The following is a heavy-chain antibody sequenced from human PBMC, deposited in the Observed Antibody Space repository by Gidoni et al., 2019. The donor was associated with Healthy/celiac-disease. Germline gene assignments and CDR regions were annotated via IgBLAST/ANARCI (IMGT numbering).Heavy chain of an antibody. CDR1: GGSISSSSYS. CDR2: IYYSGST. V-gene: IGHV4-39*01. Sequence: QLQLQESGPGLVKPSETLSLTCTVSGGSISSSSYSWGWIRQPPGKGLEWIGSIYYSGSTYYNPSLKSRVTISADTSKIQFSLKLSSVTAADTAVYYCARHGYTYGVNYYYYAMDVWGQGTTVTVSS. J-gene: IGHJ6*02. D-gene: IGHD5-18*01. CDR3: ARHGYTYGVNYYYYAMDV.